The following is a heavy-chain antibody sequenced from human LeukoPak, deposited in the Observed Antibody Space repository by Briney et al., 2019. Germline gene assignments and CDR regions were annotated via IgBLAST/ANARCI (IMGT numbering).Heavy chain of an antibody. CDR2: IKSDGST. Sequence: GRSLRLSCTASGFTFGDYAMSWVRQAPGKGLVWVSRIKSDGSTNYADSVKGRFTISRDNAKNTVSLQMNSLRPEDTGVYYCARAPSEIGGYYPEYFRHWGQGTLVTVSS. V-gene: IGHV3-74*01. D-gene: IGHD3-22*01. CDR3: ARAPSEIGGYYPEYFRH. CDR1: GFTFGDYA. J-gene: IGHJ1*01.